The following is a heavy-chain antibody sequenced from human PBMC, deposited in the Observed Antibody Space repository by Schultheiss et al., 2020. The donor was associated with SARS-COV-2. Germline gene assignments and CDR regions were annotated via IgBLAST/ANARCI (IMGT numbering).Heavy chain of an antibody. CDR1: GYTFTSYG. J-gene: IGHJ4*02. D-gene: IGHD1-26*01. CDR3: AREGWELPENSRNFDY. Sequence: ASVKVSCKASGYTFTSYGISWVRQAPGQGLEWMGWISAYNGNTNYAQKLQGRVTMTRDTSISTAYMELSRLRSDDTAVYYCAREGWELPENSRNFDYWGQGTLVTVSS. CDR2: ISAYNGNT. V-gene: IGHV1-18*01.